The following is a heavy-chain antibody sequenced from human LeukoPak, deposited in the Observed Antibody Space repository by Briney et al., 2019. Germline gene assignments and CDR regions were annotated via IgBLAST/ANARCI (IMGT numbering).Heavy chain of an antibody. CDR3: ARRRAVAGVNWFDP. CDR2: ISSHNGYT. Sequence: ASVKVSCKASGYTFISYGISWVRQAPGQGLEWMGWISSHNGYTKYAQKFQGRVTMTTDTSMSTAYMELGSLRSDDPAVYYCARRRAVAGVNWFDPWGQGTLVTVSS. D-gene: IGHD6-19*01. J-gene: IGHJ5*02. CDR1: GYTFISYG. V-gene: IGHV1-18*01.